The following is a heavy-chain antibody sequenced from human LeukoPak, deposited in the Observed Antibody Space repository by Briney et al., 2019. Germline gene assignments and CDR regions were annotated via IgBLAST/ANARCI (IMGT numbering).Heavy chain of an antibody. CDR2: IRGDGSVK. CDR1: GFTFSSYE. Sequence: GGSLRLSCAASGFTFSSYEMNWVRQAPGKGLEWVANIRGDGSVKYLLDSVKGRFTISRDNVKNSLSLEMNNLRAEDTAVYYCSRDANYYDSSRHYFDAFDIWGQGTMVTVSS. D-gene: IGHD3-22*01. V-gene: IGHV3-7*01. CDR3: SRDANYYDSSRHYFDAFDI. J-gene: IGHJ3*02.